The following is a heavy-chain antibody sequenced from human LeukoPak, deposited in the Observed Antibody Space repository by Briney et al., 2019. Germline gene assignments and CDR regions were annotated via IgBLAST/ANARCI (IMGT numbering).Heavy chain of an antibody. CDR1: GFTFSSYA. V-gene: IGHV3-23*01. D-gene: IGHD3-10*01. J-gene: IGHJ6*02. Sequence: GGSLRLSCAASGFTFSSYAMSWVRQAPGKGLEWVSAISGSGGSTYYADSVKGRFTISRDNSKNTLYLQMNSLRAEDTAVYYCARGGTMVRGVPPYGMDVWGQGTTVTASS. CDR3: ARGGTMVRGVPPYGMDV. CDR2: ISGSGGST.